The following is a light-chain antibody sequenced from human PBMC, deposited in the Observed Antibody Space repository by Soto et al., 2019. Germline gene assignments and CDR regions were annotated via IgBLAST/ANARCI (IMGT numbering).Light chain of an antibody. CDR3: GSYTTSSNCV. Sequence: QSVLTQPASVSGSPGQSITISCTGTISDVGSYNYVSWYQQYPGKAPKLMIYDVSTRPSGVSDRFSGSKSGNTASLTISGLRAEYEADYSCGSYTTSSNCVFGNGNKVTV. CDR1: ISDVGSYNY. V-gene: IGLV2-14*03. CDR2: DVS. J-gene: IGLJ1*01.